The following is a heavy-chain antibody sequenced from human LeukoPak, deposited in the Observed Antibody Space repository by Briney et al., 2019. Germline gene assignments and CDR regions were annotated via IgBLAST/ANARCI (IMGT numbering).Heavy chain of an antibody. CDR2: IYTSGST. V-gene: IGHV4-4*07. Sequence: SETLSLTCTVSGGSISSYYWSWIRQPAGKGLEWIGRIYTSGSTNYNPSLKSRVTISVDTSKNQFSLKLSSVTAADTAVYYCARGLNDVYYYYYMDVWGKGTTVTISS. CDR3: ARGLNDVYYYYYMDV. D-gene: IGHD1-1*01. CDR1: GGSISSYY. J-gene: IGHJ6*03.